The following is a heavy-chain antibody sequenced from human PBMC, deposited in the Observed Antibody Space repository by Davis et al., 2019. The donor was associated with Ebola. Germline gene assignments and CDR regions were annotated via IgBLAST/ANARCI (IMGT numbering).Heavy chain of an antibody. CDR1: GVSFSGYY. CDR3: ARKGIAARPAHWYFDL. V-gene: IGHV4-34*01. Sequence: SQTLSLTCAVYGVSFSGYYWSWIRQPPGKGLEWIGEINHSGSTNYNPSLKSRVTISVDTPKTQFSLKLSAVTAADTAVYYCARKGIAARPAHWYFDLWGRGTLVTVSS. J-gene: IGHJ2*01. CDR2: INHSGST. D-gene: IGHD6-6*01.